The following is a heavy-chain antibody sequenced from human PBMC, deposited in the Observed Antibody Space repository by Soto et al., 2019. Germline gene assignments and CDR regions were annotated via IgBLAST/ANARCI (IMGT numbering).Heavy chain of an antibody. J-gene: IGHJ5*02. D-gene: IGHD4-4*01. CDR2: IRSRVNGHTT. V-gene: IGHV3-73*02. CDR3: TRQSTEGYRKNNWFAT. Sequence: EMQLVESGGGLVRPGESLQLSCAASGFTFSAFPIHWVRRASGKGLEWVCRIRSRVNGHTTAYGASVTGRFTISRDDSRNVAYLQMTGLKIEDTAVYYCTRQSTEGYRKNNWFATWGQGTLVTVSS. CDR1: GFTFSAFP.